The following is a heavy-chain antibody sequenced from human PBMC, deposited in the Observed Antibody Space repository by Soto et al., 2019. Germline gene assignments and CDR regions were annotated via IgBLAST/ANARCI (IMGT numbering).Heavy chain of an antibody. D-gene: IGHD2-2*01. V-gene: IGHV3-33*01. CDR2: IWYDRSNK. Sequence: GGSLRLSCAASGFTFSSYGMHWVRQAPGKGLEWVAVIWYDRSNKYYADSVKGRFTIYRDNSKNTLYLQMNSLRAEDTAVYYCAIDPFSRTSCYLIYWGPGTLRTVFS. J-gene: IGHJ4*02. CDR1: GFTFSSYG. CDR3: AIDPFSRTSCYLIY.